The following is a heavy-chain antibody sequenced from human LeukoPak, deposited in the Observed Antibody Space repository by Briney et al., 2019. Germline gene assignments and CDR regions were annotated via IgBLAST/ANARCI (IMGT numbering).Heavy chain of an antibody. CDR2: IWYDGSNK. J-gene: IGHJ3*02. CDR1: GFTFRSYG. D-gene: IGHD3-10*01. Sequence: GGSLRLSCAASGFTFRSYGMHWVRQAPGKGLEWVAVIWYDGSNKYYADSVKGRFTISRDNSKNTLYLQMNSPRAEDTAVYYCARDPYGSGSTSFDIWGQGTMVTVSS. V-gene: IGHV3-33*01. CDR3: ARDPYGSGSTSFDI.